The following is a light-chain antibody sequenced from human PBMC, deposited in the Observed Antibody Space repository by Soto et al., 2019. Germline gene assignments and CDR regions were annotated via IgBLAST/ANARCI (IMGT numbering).Light chain of an antibody. CDR1: QSVNSY. J-gene: IGKJ5*01. CDR3: QQRSNWPPLT. Sequence: EIVLTQSPATLSLSPGERATLSCRASQSVNSYLAWYQHKPGQAPRLLIYGASNRAPGIPARFSGSGSGTDFTLTISSLEPEDFAVYYCQQRSNWPPLTFGQGTRLEIK. V-gene: IGKV3-11*01. CDR2: GAS.